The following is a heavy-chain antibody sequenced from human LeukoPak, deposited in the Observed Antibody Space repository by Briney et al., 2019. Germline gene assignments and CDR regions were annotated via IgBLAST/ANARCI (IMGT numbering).Heavy chain of an antibody. CDR3: AKGPRAGLRYWYFDL. CDR2: ISGSGGST. D-gene: IGHD2-21*02. Sequence: GGSLRLSCAASGFTFSNYAMSWVRQAPGKGLEWVSAISGSGGSTYYADSVKGRFTISRDNSKNTLYLQMNSLRAEDTAVYFCAKGPRAGLRYWYFDLWGRGSLVTVSS. J-gene: IGHJ2*01. V-gene: IGHV3-23*01. CDR1: GFTFSNYA.